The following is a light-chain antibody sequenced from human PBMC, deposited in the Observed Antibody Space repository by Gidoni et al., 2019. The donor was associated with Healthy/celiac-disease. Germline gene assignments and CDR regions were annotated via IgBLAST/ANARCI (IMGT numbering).Light chain of an antibody. J-gene: IGKJ4*01. V-gene: IGKV3D-15*01. CDR1: QSVSSN. CDR3: QQYNDWPPPLT. CDR2: GAS. Sequence: IVMTPSPATLSVSPGEGATLSCRASQSVSSNLAWYQQKLGQAPRLLIYGASTRAPGIPARFSGSGSGTEFTLTISSLQSEDFAFYYCQQYNDWPPPLTFGGGTKVEIK.